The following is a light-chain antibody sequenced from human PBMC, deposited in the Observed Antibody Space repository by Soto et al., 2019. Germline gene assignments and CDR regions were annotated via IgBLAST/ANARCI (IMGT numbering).Light chain of an antibody. CDR3: SSYAGSNNVV. V-gene: IGLV2-8*01. CDR1: SSDVGAYNY. J-gene: IGLJ2*01. Sequence: QSVLTQPPSASGSPGQSVTISCTGTSSDVGAYNYVSWYQHLPGKVPKALIYEVSKRPSGVPDRFSGSKSGNTASLTVSGLQAEDEADYYCSSYAGSNNVVFGGGTQLTVL. CDR2: EVS.